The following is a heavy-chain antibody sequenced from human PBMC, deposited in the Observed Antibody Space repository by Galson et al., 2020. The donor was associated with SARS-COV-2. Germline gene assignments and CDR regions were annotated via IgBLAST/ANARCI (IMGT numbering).Heavy chain of an antibody. CDR1: GGSISSGGYY. D-gene: IGHD3-22*01. CDR2: IYYSGST. V-gene: IGHV4-31*03. Sequence: ASETLSLTCTVSGGSISSGGYYWSWIRQHPGKGLEWIGYIYYSGSTYYNPSLTSRVTISVDTSKNQFSLKLSSVTAADTAVYYCARDGYYYDSSGYYGDYGMDVWGQGTTVTVSS. CDR3: ARDGYYYDSSGYYGDYGMDV. J-gene: IGHJ6*02.